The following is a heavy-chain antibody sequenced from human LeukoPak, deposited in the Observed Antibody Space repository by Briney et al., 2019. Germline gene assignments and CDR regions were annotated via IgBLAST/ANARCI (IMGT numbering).Heavy chain of an antibody. Sequence: GGSLRLSCAASGFTFSSYWMSWVRQAPGKGLGWVSYISSSGSDIYYADSVKGRFTISRDNAKNSLYLHMNSLRAEDTAVYYCARDYGGSSPFDYWGQGTLVTVSS. V-gene: IGHV3-21*05. CDR1: GFTFSSYW. CDR2: ISSSGSDI. CDR3: ARDYGGSSPFDY. D-gene: IGHD4-23*01. J-gene: IGHJ4*02.